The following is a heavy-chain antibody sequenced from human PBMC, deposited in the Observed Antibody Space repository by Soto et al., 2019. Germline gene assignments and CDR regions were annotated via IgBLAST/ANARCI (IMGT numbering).Heavy chain of an antibody. V-gene: IGHV1-69*01. CDR3: ARVYCGGGSGYLRY. D-gene: IGHD2-15*01. CDR1: GGTFSSYA. CDR2: IIPIFGTA. Sequence: QVQLVQSGAEVKKPGSSVKVSCKASGGTFSSYAISWVRQAPGQGLEWMGGIIPIFGTANYAQKFQGRVTITADEPTSTAYMELGGLRSEDTAVYYCARVYCGGGSGYLRYWGQGPLVTVSS. J-gene: IGHJ4*02.